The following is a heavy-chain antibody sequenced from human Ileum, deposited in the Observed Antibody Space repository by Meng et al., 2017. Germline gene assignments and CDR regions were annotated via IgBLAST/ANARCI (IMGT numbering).Heavy chain of an antibody. D-gene: IGHD6-13*01. Sequence: VHGWELWGGLLQCGGSLQLSCEASGFNFSDLWMHWVRQAPGKGLEWVSRIIGDGSARDYADSVKGRFIIARDNAKTTVYLEMNNLRAEDTAIYYCARDLHIAAANYWGQGTLVTVSS. CDR3: ARDLHIAAANY. CDR1: GFNFSDLW. CDR2: IIGDGSAR. J-gene: IGHJ4*02. V-gene: IGHV3-74*01.